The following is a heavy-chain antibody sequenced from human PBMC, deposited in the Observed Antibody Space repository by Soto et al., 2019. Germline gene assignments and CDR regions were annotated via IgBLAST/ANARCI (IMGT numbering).Heavy chain of an antibody. D-gene: IGHD3-22*01. CDR2: ISGSGGST. J-gene: IGHJ4*02. V-gene: IGHV3-23*01. CDR3: ATAPPYYYDSSGYLAPFDY. CDR1: GFTFSSYA. Sequence: PVGSLRLSCAASGFTFSSYAMSWVRQAPGKGLEWVSTISGSGGSTYYADSVKGRFTISRDNSKNTLYLQMNSLRAEDTAVYYCATAPPYYYDSSGYLAPFDYWGQGTLVTVSS.